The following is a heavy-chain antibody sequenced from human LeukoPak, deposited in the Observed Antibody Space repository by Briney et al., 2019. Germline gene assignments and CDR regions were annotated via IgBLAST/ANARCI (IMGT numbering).Heavy chain of an antibody. CDR2: IIPIFGTA. CDR1: GGTFSSYA. V-gene: IGHV1-69*05. Sequence: SVKVSCKASGGTFSSYAISWVRQAPGQGLEWMGGIIPIFGTANYAQKFQGRVTITRDASANTAYMELSSLRSGDTAVYYCARVPTVTNWFDPWGQGTLVTVSS. J-gene: IGHJ5*02. CDR3: ARVPTVTNWFDP. D-gene: IGHD4-17*01.